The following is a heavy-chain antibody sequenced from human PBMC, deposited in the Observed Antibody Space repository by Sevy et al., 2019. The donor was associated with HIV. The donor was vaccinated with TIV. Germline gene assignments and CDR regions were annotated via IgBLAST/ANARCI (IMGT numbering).Heavy chain of an antibody. CDR1: GYSFASYW. D-gene: IGHD3-22*01. CDR2: IYPGDSDT. V-gene: IGHV5-51*01. J-gene: IGHJ4*02. CDR3: ARLPYYYDSSGYLILTHFDY. Sequence: GESLKISCKGSGYSFASYWIGWVRQMPGKGLEWMGIIYPGDSDTTFSPSFQGQVTISADKSISTAYLHWSSLKASDTGMYYCARLPYYYDSSGYLILTHFDYRGQGTLVTVSS.